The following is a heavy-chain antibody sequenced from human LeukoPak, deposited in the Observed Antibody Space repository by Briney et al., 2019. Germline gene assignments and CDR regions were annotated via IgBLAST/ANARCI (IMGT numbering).Heavy chain of an antibody. CDR1: GGSISSGSYY. Sequence: SETLSLTCTVSGGSISSGSYYWSWIRQPAGKGLEWIGRIYTSGSTNYNPSLKSRVTISVDTSKNQFSLKPSSVTAADTAVYYCARESYSDCEDCPSGYWGQGTLVTVSS. CDR3: ARESYSDCEDCPSGY. V-gene: IGHV4-61*02. CDR2: IYTSGST. J-gene: IGHJ4*02. D-gene: IGHD1-26*01.